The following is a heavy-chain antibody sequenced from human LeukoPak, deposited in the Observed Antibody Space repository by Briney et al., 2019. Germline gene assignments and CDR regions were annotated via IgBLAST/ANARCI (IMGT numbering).Heavy chain of an antibody. V-gene: IGHV3-23*01. J-gene: IGHJ4*02. CDR3: AKDAMIVVVTGTYYFDY. CDR1: GFTFSSYA. Sequence: GGSLRLSCAASGFTFSSYAMSWVRQAPGKGLEWVSAISGSGGSTYYADSVKGRFTISRDNSKNTLYLQMNSLRAEDTAVYYCAKDAMIVVVTGTYYFDYWGQGTLVTVSS. CDR2: ISGSGGST. D-gene: IGHD3-22*01.